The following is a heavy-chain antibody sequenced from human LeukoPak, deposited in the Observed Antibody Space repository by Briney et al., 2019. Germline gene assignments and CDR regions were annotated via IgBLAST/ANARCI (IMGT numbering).Heavy chain of an antibody. CDR2: IIPILGIA. D-gene: IGHD3-22*01. V-gene: IGHV1-69*04. Sequence: SVKVSCKVSGGTFSSYAISWVRQAPGQGLEWMGRIIPILGIANYAQKFQGRVTITADKSTGTAYMELSSLRSEDTAVYYCARGSDEQGYYYDSSGYNYWGQGTLVTVSS. CDR3: ARGSDEQGYYYDSSGYNY. CDR1: GGTFSSYA. J-gene: IGHJ4*02.